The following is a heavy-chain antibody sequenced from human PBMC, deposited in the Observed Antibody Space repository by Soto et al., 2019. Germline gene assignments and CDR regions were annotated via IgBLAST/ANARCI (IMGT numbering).Heavy chain of an antibody. Sequence: QVQLQESGPGLVYPSGTLSLTCAVSSGSVTSSNWWNWVRQPPGKGLEWIGEIYHSGSTNYNPSLESRVTISLDKSKNHFSLRLNPVTAADTAVYYCARGGGYYFDYWGQGTLVTVSS. CDR2: IYHSGST. V-gene: IGHV4-4*02. D-gene: IGHD1-26*01. CDR3: ARGGGYYFDY. J-gene: IGHJ4*02. CDR1: SGSVTSSNW.